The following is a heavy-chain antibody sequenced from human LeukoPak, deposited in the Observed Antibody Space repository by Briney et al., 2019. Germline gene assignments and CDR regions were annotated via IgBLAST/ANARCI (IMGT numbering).Heavy chain of an antibody. CDR1: GSTFTNYW. CDR2: IYPDDSDT. V-gene: IGHV5-51*01. Sequence: GASLKISCQASGSTFTNYWIGWVRQLPGKGLEWMGIIYPDDSDTKYSPSFQGHVTISVDESTSTAYLQWSSLKASDTAIYYCARHEVGGDSSSGYEYYYYMDVWGKGTAVTVFS. D-gene: IGHD3-3*01. CDR3: ARHEVGGDSSSGYEYYYYMDV. J-gene: IGHJ6*03.